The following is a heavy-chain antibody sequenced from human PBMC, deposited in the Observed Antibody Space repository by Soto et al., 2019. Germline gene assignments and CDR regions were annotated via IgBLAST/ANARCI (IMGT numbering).Heavy chain of an antibody. D-gene: IGHD1-26*01. CDR1: GGSISNYY. J-gene: IGHJ4*02. Sequence: SEALSLTCTVSGGSISNYYWSWIRQPPGGGLEWIGYIYYSGSTNYNPALKSRLTISVGTSRKEFSLRLTSVTAADSAVYYCARDPGGRFDSWGQGTLVTVSS. CDR2: IYYSGST. CDR3: ARDPGGRFDS. V-gene: IGHV4-59*01.